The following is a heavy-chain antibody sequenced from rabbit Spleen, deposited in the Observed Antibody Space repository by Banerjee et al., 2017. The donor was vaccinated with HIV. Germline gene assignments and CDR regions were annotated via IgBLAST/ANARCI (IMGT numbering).Heavy chain of an antibody. CDR3: ASAYSDIYFNL. Sequence: QEQLVESGGGLVQPEGSLTLTCKASGFSFSSGYWICWVRQAPGKGLEWMGCIGAGSEDTWYASWAKGRFSISKASSTTVTLQMTSLTAADTATYFCASAYSDIYFNLWGPGTLVTVS. CDR2: IGAGSEDT. J-gene: IGHJ4*01. CDR1: GFSFSSGYW. D-gene: IGHD6-1*01. V-gene: IGHV1S45*01.